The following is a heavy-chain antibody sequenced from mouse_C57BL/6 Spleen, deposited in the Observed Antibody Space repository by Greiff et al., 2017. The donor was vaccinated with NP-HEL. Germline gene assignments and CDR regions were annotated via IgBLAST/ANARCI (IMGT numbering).Heavy chain of an antibody. CDR3: ARGGFYYGDDY. J-gene: IGHJ2*01. Sequence: EVQLQQSGPELVKPGASVKISCKASGYTFTDYYMNWVKQSHGKSLEWIGDINPNNGGTSYNQKFKGKATLTVDKSSSTAYMELRSLTSEDSAVYYCARGGFYYGDDYWGQGTTLTVSS. CDR2: INPNNGGT. V-gene: IGHV1-26*01. CDR1: GYTFTDYY. D-gene: IGHD2-13*01.